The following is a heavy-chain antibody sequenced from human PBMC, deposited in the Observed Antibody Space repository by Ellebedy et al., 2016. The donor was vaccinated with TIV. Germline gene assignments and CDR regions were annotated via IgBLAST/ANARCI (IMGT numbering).Heavy chain of an antibody. V-gene: IGHV5-10-1*01. Sequence: PGGSLRLSCKASGYNFPDYWIAWVRQMPGKGLEWMGRIDPSDSYTNYRPSFQGHVTISADKSTSTAYLQWDSVKASDSATYFCATAGAVRSHLPRIDQWGQGTLVTVSS. D-gene: IGHD1-14*01. CDR1: GYNFPDYW. CDR2: IDPSDSYT. CDR3: ATAGAVRSHLPRIDQ. J-gene: IGHJ4*02.